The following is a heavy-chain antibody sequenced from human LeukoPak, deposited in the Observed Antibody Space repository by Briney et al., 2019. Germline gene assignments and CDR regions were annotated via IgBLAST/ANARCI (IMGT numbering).Heavy chain of an antibody. CDR3: AREPTSGREPTSGRPLDY. V-gene: IGHV4-4*07. D-gene: IGHD5-12*01. CDR2: IYSSGSN. J-gene: IGHJ4*02. Sequence: PETLSLTCTVSGGSISGYFWSWIRQPAGKGLEWIGRIYSSGSNNYNPSLKSRVTMSLDTSKNHLSLNLSSVTAADTAVYYCAREPTSGREPTSGRPLDYWGQGALVTVSS. CDR1: GGSISGYF.